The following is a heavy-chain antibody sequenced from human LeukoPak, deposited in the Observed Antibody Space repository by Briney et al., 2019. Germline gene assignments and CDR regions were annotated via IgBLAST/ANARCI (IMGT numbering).Heavy chain of an antibody. V-gene: IGHV3-53*01. CDR2: IYSGGST. CDR3: ARAGYSSSWYQEGAFDI. D-gene: IGHD6-13*01. J-gene: IGHJ3*02. CDR1: GFTVSSND. Sequence: PGGSLRLSCAASGFTVSSNDMSWVRQAPGKGLECISVIYSGGSTDYADSVKGRLTISRDNSKNTLYLQMNSLRAEDTAVYYCARAGYSSSWYQEGAFDIWGQGTMVTVSS.